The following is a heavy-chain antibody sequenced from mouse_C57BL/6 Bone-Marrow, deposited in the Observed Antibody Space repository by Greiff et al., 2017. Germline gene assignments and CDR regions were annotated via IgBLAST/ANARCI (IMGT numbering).Heavy chain of an antibody. V-gene: IGHV1-55*01. CDR3: ARSGPLGRSFDY. CDR2: IYPTSGRT. J-gene: IGHJ2*01. D-gene: IGHD4-1*01. CDR1: GYTFTSYW. Sequence: QVQLQQPGAELVKPGASVKMSCKAPGYTFTSYWITWVKQRPGQGLEWIGDIYPTSGRTNYNEKFKSKAILTVDTSSNTAYMQLSSLTSEDSAVFYCARSGPLGRSFDYWGQGTTLTVSS.